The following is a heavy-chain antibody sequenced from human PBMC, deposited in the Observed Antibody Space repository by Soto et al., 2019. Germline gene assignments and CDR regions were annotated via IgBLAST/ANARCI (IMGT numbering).Heavy chain of an antibody. D-gene: IGHD3-9*01. Sequence: SETLSLTXTVSGGSVSSGSYYWSWIRQPPGKGLEWIGYIYYSGSTNYNPSLKSRVTISVDTSKNQFSLKLSSVTAADTAVYYCARDRIGLTGYYTPYYFDYWGQGTLVTVSS. J-gene: IGHJ4*02. CDR2: IYYSGST. V-gene: IGHV4-61*01. CDR3: ARDRIGLTGYYTPYYFDY. CDR1: GGSVSSGSYY.